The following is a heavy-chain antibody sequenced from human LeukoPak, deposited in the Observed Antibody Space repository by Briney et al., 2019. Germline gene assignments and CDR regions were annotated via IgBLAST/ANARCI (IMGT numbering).Heavy chain of an antibody. J-gene: IGHJ4*02. CDR1: GFTFSDYY. CDR2: IQPDGSEK. Sequence: GGSLRLSCAASGFTFSDYYMTWVRQAPGKGLEWVATIQPDGSEKYYSDSVKGRFTISRDNSRDSVYLQMNSLRDDDTSIYYCARDASALYWGRGTLVTVSS. D-gene: IGHD6-19*01. V-gene: IGHV3-7*01. CDR3: ARDASALY.